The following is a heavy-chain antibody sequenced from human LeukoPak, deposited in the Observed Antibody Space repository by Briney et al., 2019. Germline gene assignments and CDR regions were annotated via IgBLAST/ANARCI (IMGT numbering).Heavy chain of an antibody. CDR1: GYTFTSYG. Sequence: GASVKVSCKASGYTFTSYGISWVRQAPGQGLEWMGWISAYNGNTNYAQKLQGRVTMTTDTSTSTAYMELRSLRSDDTAVYYCARGVYSSSWRKTPPTYYYYYMDVWGKGTTVTISS. CDR2: ISAYNGNT. CDR3: ARGVYSSSWRKTPPTYYYYYMDV. D-gene: IGHD6-13*01. J-gene: IGHJ6*03. V-gene: IGHV1-18*01.